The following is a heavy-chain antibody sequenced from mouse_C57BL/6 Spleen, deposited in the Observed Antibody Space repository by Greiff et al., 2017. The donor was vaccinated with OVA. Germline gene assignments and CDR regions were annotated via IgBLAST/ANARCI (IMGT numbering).Heavy chain of an antibody. J-gene: IGHJ4*01. Sequence: QVQLKESGAELVRPGTSVKVSCKASGYAFTNYLIEWVKQRPGQGLEWIGVINPGSGGTNYNEKFKGKATLTADKSSSTAYMQLSSLTSEDSAVYFCAISPQATYAMDYWGQGTSVTVSS. CDR1: GYAFTNYL. CDR2: INPGSGGT. D-gene: IGHD3-2*02. CDR3: AISPQATYAMDY. V-gene: IGHV1-54*01.